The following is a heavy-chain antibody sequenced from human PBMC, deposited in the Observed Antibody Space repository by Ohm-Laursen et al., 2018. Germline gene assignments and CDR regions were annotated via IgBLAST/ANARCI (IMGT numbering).Heavy chain of an antibody. V-gene: IGHV4-4*07. D-gene: IGHD7-27*01. CDR2: IYTSGST. Sequence: SDTLSLTCTVSGGSISSYYWSWIRQPAGKGLEWIGRIYTSGSTNYNPSLKSRVTMSVDTSKNQFSLKLSSVTAADTAVYYCARALGGYPISYYYGMDVWGQGTTVTVSS. CDR1: GGSISSYY. J-gene: IGHJ6*02. CDR3: ARALGGYPISYYYGMDV.